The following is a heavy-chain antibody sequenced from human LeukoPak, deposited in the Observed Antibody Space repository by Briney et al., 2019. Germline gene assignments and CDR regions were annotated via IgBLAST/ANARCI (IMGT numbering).Heavy chain of an antibody. D-gene: IGHD3-10*01. J-gene: IGHJ3*02. V-gene: IGHV4-59*01. Sequence: SETLSLTCTVSGGSISSYYWSWIRQPPGKGLEWIGYIYYSGSTNYNPSLKSRVTISVDTSKNQFSLKLSSVTAADTAVYYCARVITMVDAFDIWGQGAMVTVSS. CDR1: GGSISSYY. CDR3: ARVITMVDAFDI. CDR2: IYYSGST.